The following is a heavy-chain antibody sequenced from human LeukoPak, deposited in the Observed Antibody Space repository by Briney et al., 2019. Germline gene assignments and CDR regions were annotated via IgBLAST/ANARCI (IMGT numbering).Heavy chain of an antibody. CDR2: IYHSGST. CDR3: ARGGAHGMDV. CDR1: GYSISSGYY. J-gene: IGHJ6*02. V-gene: IGHV4-38-2*02. Sequence: SETLSLTCTVSGYSISSGYYWGWIRQPPGKGLEWIGSIYHSGSTYYNPSLKSRVTISVDTSKNQFSLKLSSVTAADTAVYYCARGGAHGMDVWGQGTTVTVSS. D-gene: IGHD1-26*01.